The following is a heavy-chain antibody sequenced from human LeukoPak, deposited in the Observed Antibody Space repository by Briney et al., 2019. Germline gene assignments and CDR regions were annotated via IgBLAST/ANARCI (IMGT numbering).Heavy chain of an antibody. J-gene: IGHJ5*02. CDR3: AKGVTVTRVYNWFDP. CDR1: GLTFSNYA. Sequence: GGSLRLSCAASGLTFSNYAMSWVRQAPGKGLEWVSGISATGGSTYYADSVKGRFTISRDNSKNTLYLQMISLRAEDTAVYYCAKGVTVTRVYNWFDPWGQGTLVTVSS. CDR2: ISATGGST. V-gene: IGHV3-23*01. D-gene: IGHD4-17*01.